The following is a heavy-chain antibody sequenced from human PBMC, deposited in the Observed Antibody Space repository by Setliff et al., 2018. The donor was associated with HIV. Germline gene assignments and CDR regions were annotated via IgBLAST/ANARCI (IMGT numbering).Heavy chain of an antibody. CDR2: IYTSGST. CDR1: GGSISSYC. V-gene: IGHV4-4*09. Sequence: SETLSLTCTVSGGSISSYCWNWIRQPPGKGLEWIGYIYTSGSTNYNPSLKSRVTMSLDTSKNQFSLKLRSVTAADTAVYYCARGLSFYDPGGFDYWGQGTLVTVSS. CDR3: ARGLSFYDPGGFDY. D-gene: IGHD3-22*01. J-gene: IGHJ4*02.